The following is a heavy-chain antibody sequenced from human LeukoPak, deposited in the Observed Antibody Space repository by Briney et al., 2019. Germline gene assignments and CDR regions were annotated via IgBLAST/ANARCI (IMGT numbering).Heavy chain of an antibody. V-gene: IGHV5-51*01. D-gene: IGHD1-26*01. CDR2: IYPGASDT. J-gene: IGHJ4*02. CDR3: ARRQATVGYFDY. CDR1: GYTFTSYW. Sequence: GESLRISCKGSGYTFTSYWIAWVRHMPGSGLEWMGIIYPGASDTRYSPSFQGQVTISADKSINTAYLQWRSLKASDTAIYYCARRQATVGYFDYWAQGTLVTVSS.